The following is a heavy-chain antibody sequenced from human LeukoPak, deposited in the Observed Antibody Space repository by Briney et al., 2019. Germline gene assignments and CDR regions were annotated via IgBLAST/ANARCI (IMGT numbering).Heavy chain of an antibody. CDR1: GFTVSSNY. D-gene: IGHD6-19*01. V-gene: IGHV3-53*01. Sequence: GGSLRLSCAASGFTVSSNYMSWVRQAPGKGLEWVSVIYSGGSTYYADSVKGRFTISRDNSKNTLYLQMNSLRAEDTALYYCARVYKWMVLTFYYYYMDVWGKGTTVTVSS. CDR2: IYSGGST. J-gene: IGHJ6*03. CDR3: ARVYKWMVLTFYYYYMDV.